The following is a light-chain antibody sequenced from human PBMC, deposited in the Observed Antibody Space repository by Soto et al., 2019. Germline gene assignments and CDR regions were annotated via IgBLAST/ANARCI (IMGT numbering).Light chain of an antibody. CDR1: SSDVGGYNY. J-gene: IGLJ1*01. CDR3: GSITRSSTSV. V-gene: IGLV2-14*01. Sequence: QSALTQPASVSGSPGQSITISCTGTSSDVGGYNYVSWYQQHPGKAPKFLLYEVSNRPSGVSHRFSGSKSGNTASLTISGLQAEDEADYYCGSITRSSTSVFGTGTKLTVL. CDR2: EVS.